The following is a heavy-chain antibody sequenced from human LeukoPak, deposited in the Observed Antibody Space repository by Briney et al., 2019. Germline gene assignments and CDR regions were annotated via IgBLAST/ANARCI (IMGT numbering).Heavy chain of an antibody. V-gene: IGHV1-69*01. Sequence: SVKVSCKASGGTFSSYAISWVRQAPGQGLEWMGGIIPIFGTANYAQKFQGRVTITADESTSTAYMELSSLRSEDTAVYYCAREDPRISAFDYWGQGTLVTVSS. CDR1: GGTFSSYA. CDR2: IIPIFGTA. CDR3: AREDPRISAFDY. D-gene: IGHD6-6*01. J-gene: IGHJ4*02.